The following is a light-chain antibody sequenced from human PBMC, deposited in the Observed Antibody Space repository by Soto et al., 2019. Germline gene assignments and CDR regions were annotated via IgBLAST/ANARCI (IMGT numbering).Light chain of an antibody. Sequence: QSVLTQPPSTSAAPGQRVTISCSGSNSKIGRNTVNWYHQLPGTAPKLLIYSNNQRPSGVPDRISVYKSGTSAYLAITGLQSEDEADYFCSTWDDSLNGWVFGGGTKLTV. CDR3: STWDDSLNGWV. CDR1: NSKIGRNT. V-gene: IGLV1-44*01. J-gene: IGLJ3*02. CDR2: SNN.